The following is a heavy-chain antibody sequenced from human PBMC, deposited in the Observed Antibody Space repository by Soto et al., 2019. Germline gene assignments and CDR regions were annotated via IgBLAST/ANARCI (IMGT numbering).Heavy chain of an antibody. Sequence: QVTLKESGPVLVKPTETLTLTCTVSGFSLSNARMGVSWIRQPPGKALEWLAHIFSNDEKSYSTSLKSRLTISKDTSKSQVVITMNNMDPVDTATYYCARIIAEADTWRYYYYGMDVCGQGTTVTVSS. D-gene: IGHD6-13*01. CDR1: GFSLSNARMG. V-gene: IGHV2-26*01. J-gene: IGHJ6*01. CDR2: IFSNDEK. CDR3: ARIIAEADTWRYYYYGMDV.